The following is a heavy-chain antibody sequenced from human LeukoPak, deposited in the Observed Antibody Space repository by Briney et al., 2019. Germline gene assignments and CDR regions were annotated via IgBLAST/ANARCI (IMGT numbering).Heavy chain of an antibody. CDR2: ISGRGVNI. V-gene: IGHV3-23*01. CDR1: GFSFSSDA. Sequence: GGSLRLSCAASGFSFSSDAMSWVRQSPGKGLEWVSAISGRGVNIYNADSVKGRFTISRDISRTTLYLQMNSLRAEDTAVYYCARDGPARYFDPWGQGTLVTVSS. J-gene: IGHJ5*02. CDR3: ARDGPARYFDP. D-gene: IGHD1-1*01.